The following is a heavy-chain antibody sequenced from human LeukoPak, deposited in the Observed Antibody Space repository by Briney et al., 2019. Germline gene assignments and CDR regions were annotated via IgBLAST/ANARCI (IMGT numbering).Heavy chain of an antibody. V-gene: IGHV3-23*01. Sequence: GGSLRLSCAASGFTFSRHAMNWVRQAPGKGLEWVSALSGSGGSTYYADSVKGRFTISRDNSKNTQYLQMNSLRAEDTAVYYCAKTIVVVVAAGYYFDYWGQGTLVTVSS. CDR3: AKTIVVVVAAGYYFDY. D-gene: IGHD2-15*01. CDR2: LSGSGGST. J-gene: IGHJ4*02. CDR1: GFTFSRHA.